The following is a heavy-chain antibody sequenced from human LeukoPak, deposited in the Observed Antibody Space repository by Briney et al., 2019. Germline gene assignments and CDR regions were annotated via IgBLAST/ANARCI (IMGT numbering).Heavy chain of an antibody. D-gene: IGHD2-2*01. J-gene: IGHJ4*02. CDR2: ISAYNGNT. CDR1: GYTFTSYG. Sequence: GASVKVSSKPSGYTFTSYGIRWVRQAPGQGREWMGCISAYNGNTTYAQTLQGRVSMTTDTSTSTAYMELRSMRSDDTAVYYCARESKGFVVVPAAYDYWGQGTLVTVSS. CDR3: ARESKGFVVVPAAYDY. V-gene: IGHV1-18*01.